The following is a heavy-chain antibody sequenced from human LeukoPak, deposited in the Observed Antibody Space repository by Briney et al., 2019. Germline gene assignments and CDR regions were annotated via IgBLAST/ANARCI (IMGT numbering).Heavy chain of an antibody. Sequence: GESLKISCKGPGYSFNRYWIGWVRQMPGKGLEWMGIIYPGDSDTRYSPSFQGQVTISADKSMTTAYLQWSSLKASDTAMFYCARVGSILVAGDQYFDYWGQGTLVTVSS. J-gene: IGHJ4*02. CDR1: GYSFNRYW. CDR2: IYPGDSDT. V-gene: IGHV5-51*01. D-gene: IGHD6-19*01. CDR3: ARVGSILVAGDQYFDY.